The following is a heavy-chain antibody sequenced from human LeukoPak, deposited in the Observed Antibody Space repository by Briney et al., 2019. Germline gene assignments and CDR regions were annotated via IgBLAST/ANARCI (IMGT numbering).Heavy chain of an antibody. Sequence: ASVKVSCKASGYTFTSYDINWVRQATGQGLEWMGWMNPNSGNTGYAQKFQGRVTITRNTSISTAYMELSSLRSEDTAVYYCARAGYSGSYEDWFDPWGQGTLVIVSS. CDR2: MNPNSGNT. V-gene: IGHV1-8*03. CDR3: ARAGYSGSYEDWFDP. J-gene: IGHJ5*02. D-gene: IGHD1-26*01. CDR1: GYTFTSYD.